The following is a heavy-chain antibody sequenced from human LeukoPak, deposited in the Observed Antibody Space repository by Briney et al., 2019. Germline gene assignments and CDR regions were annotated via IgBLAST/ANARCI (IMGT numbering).Heavy chain of an antibody. CDR1: GYSFANYW. CDR2: IYPGDSAT. Sequence: GESLKISRKGSGYSFANYWIGWVRQMPGKGLEWMGIIYPGDSATRYSPSFQGQVTISADKFVSTAYLQWSSLKASDTAIYYCARSSVNWFDPWGQGTLVSVSS. J-gene: IGHJ5*02. CDR3: ARSSVNWFDP. D-gene: IGHD3-3*01. V-gene: IGHV5-51*01.